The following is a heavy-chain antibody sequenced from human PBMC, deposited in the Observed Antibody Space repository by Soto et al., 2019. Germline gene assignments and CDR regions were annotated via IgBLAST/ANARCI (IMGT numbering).Heavy chain of an antibody. CDR1: GGSISSGGYS. V-gene: IGHV4-30-2*01. Sequence: SETLSLTCAFSGGSISSGGYSWSWIRQPPGKGLEWIGYIYHSGSTYYNPSLKSRVTISVDRSKNQFSLKLSSVTAVDTAVYYCARTGDCSSTSCYAFYYYGMDVWGQGTTVTVSS. D-gene: IGHD2-2*01. CDR3: ARTGDCSSTSCYAFYYYGMDV. CDR2: IYHSGST. J-gene: IGHJ6*02.